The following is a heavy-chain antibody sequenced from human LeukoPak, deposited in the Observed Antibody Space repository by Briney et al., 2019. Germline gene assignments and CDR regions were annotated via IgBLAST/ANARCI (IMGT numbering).Heavy chain of an antibody. CDR2: ISSSGGST. CDR3: ARARETVLWYFDL. CDR1: GFTFSSYD. Sequence: GGSLRLSCAGSGFTFSSYDMNWVRQAPGKGLEWISYISSSGGSTHYADSVKGRFTISRDNAENSLSLQINSLRAEDTAVYFCARARETVLWYFDLWGRGTLVSVSS. D-gene: IGHD1-26*01. V-gene: IGHV3-48*03. J-gene: IGHJ2*01.